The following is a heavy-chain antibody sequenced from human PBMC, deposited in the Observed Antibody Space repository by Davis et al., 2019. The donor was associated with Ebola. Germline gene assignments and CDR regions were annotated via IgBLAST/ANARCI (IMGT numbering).Heavy chain of an antibody. CDR3: ARRAEGD. CDR2: IYADGST. CDR1: GFNVRTQS. Sequence: PGGSLRLSCAPSGFNVRTQSMNWFRQAPEKGLEWVSLIYADGSTYYADSVKGRFTISRDNSKNTLYLQMNSLRAEDTAVYYCARRAEGDWGQGTLVTVSS. D-gene: IGHD1-14*01. J-gene: IGHJ4*02. V-gene: IGHV3-66*04.